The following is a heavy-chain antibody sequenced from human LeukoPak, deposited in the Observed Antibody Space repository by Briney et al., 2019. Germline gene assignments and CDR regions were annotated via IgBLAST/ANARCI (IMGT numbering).Heavy chain of an antibody. CDR3: ATRRGYYYDSSGLPPDY. V-gene: IGHV1-2*02. CDR1: GYTFTGYY. J-gene: IGHJ4*02. Sequence: ASVKVSCKASGYTFTGYYMHWVRQAPGQGLEWMGWINPNSGGTNYAQKFQGRVTTTRDTSISTAYMELSSLRSEDTAVYYCATRRGYYYDSSGLPPDYWGQGTLVTVSS. D-gene: IGHD3-22*01. CDR2: INPNSGGT.